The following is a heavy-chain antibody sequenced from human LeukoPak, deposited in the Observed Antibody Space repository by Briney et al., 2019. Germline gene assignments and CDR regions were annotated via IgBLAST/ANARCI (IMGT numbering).Heavy chain of an antibody. Sequence: PGRSLRLSCAASGFTFDDYAMHWVRQAPGKGLEWVSGISWNSGSIGYADSVKGRFAISRDNANNSLYLQMNSLRAEDTAVYYCASSERYSSSCYGPVDYWGQGTLVTVSS. V-gene: IGHV3-9*01. CDR3: ASSERYSSSCYGPVDY. CDR1: GFTFDDYA. D-gene: IGHD6-13*01. J-gene: IGHJ4*02. CDR2: ISWNSGSI.